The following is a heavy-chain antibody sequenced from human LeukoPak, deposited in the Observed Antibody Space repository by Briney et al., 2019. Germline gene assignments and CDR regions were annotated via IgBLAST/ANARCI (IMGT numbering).Heavy chain of an antibody. CDR2: IYDRGST. CDR3: ARGRSFDS. V-gene: IGHV4-59*01. CDR1: GGSISSYY. J-gene: IGHJ4*02. Sequence: SETLSLTCTVSGGSISSYYWSWIRQPPGKGLEWIGNIYDRGSTKYNPSLKSRVTISVDTSKNQFSLRLSSVTAADTAVYYCARGRSFDSWGQGTLVTVSS.